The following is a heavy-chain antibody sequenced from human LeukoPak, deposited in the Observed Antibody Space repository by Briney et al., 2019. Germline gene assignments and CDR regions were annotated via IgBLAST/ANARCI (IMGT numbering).Heavy chain of an antibody. CDR2: IKGDGIST. CDR1: GFDFSSNW. CDR3: AKPGPITFGGVIVIPGNYGMDV. D-gene: IGHD3-16*02. V-gene: IGHV3-74*01. Sequence: GGSLRLSCAASGFDFSSNWMHWVRHAPGQGLVWVSRIKGDGISTNYADSVKGRFTISRDIAKNTLYLQMNSLRAEDTAVYYCAKPGPITFGGVIVIPGNYGMDVWGQGTTVTVSS. J-gene: IGHJ6*02.